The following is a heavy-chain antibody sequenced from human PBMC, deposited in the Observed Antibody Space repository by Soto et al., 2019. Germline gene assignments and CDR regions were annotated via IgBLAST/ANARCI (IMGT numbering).Heavy chain of an antibody. D-gene: IGHD6-13*01. CDR2: IVVGSGNT. Sequence: GASVKVSCKASGFTFTSSAVQWVRQARGQRLEWIGWIVVGSGNTNYAQKFQERVTITRDMSTSTAYMELSSLRSEDTAVYYCAALAAAANSYYYYGMDVWGQGTTVTVSS. CDR1: GFTFTSSA. CDR3: AALAAAANSYYYYGMDV. J-gene: IGHJ6*02. V-gene: IGHV1-58*01.